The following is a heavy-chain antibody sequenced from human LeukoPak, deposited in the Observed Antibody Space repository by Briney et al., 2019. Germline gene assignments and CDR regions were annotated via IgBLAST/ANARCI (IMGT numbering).Heavy chain of an antibody. J-gene: IGHJ4*02. CDR2: ISYDGSVK. Sequence: PGRSLRLSCAASGFTFSSYGIHWVRQAPGKGLEWVAVISYDGSVKYYVDSVKGQFTISRDNSKSTVYLQMNSLRADDTAVYYCAKERQTGDYFTSDFWGQGTLVTVSS. CDR3: AKERQTGDYFTSDF. D-gene: IGHD4-17*01. V-gene: IGHV3-30*18. CDR1: GFTFSSYG.